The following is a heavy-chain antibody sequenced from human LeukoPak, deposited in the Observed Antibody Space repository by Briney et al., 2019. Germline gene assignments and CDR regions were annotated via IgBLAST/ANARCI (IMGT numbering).Heavy chain of an antibody. D-gene: IGHD6-13*01. CDR3: AKVLGSSSWYSLGY. J-gene: IGHJ4*02. CDR2: IKKDGSET. Sequence: SGGSLRLSCAASGFTFNNYWMNWVRQAPGKGLEWVANIKKDGSETYYVDSVKGRFTISRDNSKGSLYLQMNSLRTEDTALYYCAKVLGSSSWYSLGYWGQGTLVTVSS. CDR1: GFTFNNYW. V-gene: IGHV3-7*05.